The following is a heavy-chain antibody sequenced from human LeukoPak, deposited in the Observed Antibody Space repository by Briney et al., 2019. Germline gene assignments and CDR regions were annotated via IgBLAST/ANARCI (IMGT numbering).Heavy chain of an antibody. J-gene: IGHJ3*02. V-gene: IGHV3-23*01. CDR3: ANLYYYDSSGYYYSPFDI. D-gene: IGHD3-22*01. Sequence: GGSLRLSCAASGFTFGSYALSWVRQAPGKGLEWVSIISHTGGSTYYADSVKGRFTISRDNSKNTLYLQMNSLRAEDTAVYYCANLYYYDSSGYYYSPFDIWGQGTMVTVSS. CDR2: ISHTGGST. CDR1: GFTFGSYA.